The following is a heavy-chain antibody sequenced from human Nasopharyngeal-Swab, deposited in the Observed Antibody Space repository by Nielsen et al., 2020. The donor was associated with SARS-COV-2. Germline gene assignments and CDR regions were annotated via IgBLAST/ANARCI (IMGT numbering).Heavy chain of an antibody. CDR2: ISWSSGSI. CDR1: GFTFDDYA. D-gene: IGHD5-24*01. CDR3: AKGEMATILYYFDY. V-gene: IGHV3-9*01. J-gene: IGHJ4*02. Sequence: SLKISCAASGFTFDDYAMHWVRQAPGKGLEWVSGISWSSGSIGYADSVKGRFTISRDNAKNSLYLQMNSLRAEDTALYYCAKGEMATILYYFDYWGQGTLVTVSS.